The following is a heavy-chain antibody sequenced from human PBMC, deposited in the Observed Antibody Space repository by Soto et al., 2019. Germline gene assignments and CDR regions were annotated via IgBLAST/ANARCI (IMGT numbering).Heavy chain of an antibody. V-gene: IGHV1-2*02. CDR1: GYTFSVYH. J-gene: IGHJ6*02. CDR3: AEELQRGMEG. Sequence: QVHLVQSGAEVKQPGASVKVSCKASGYTFSVYHMHWVRQAPGQGLEWMGWVHPNSGGTNYAQSFEGGVTMTSDTSSTTAYMELSRLTSDETAVYNCAEELQRGMEGWGRGSTVTVSS. CDR2: VHPNSGGT. D-gene: IGHD1-7*01.